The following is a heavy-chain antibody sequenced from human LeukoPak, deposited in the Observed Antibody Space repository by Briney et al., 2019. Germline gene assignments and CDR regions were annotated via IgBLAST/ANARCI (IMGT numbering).Heavy chain of an antibody. CDR3: ARDYEYDSSGSPFDY. J-gene: IGHJ4*02. CDR2: ISAYNGNT. D-gene: IGHD3-22*01. CDR1: GYTFTSYG. Sequence: ASVKVSCKASGYTFTSYGISWVRQAPGQGLEWIGWISAYNGNTNYAQKLQGRVTMTTDTSTSTAYMELRSLRSDDTAVYYCARDYEYDSSGSPFDYWGQGTLVTVSS. V-gene: IGHV1-18*01.